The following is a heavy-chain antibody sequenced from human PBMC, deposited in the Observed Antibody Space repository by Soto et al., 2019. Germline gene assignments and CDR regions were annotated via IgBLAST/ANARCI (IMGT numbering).Heavy chain of an antibody. Sequence: EVHLVESGGGLVKPGGSLRLSRAASGFTFSLYAMIWVRQAPGKGLEWVSAISSSSSFIYYADSLKGRVTVSRDDAKESLFLQLDSLRAEDTAMYYCVRARATDSRPDYWGQGTLVSVSS. CDR3: VRARATDSRPDY. CDR1: GFTFSLYA. J-gene: IGHJ4*02. D-gene: IGHD3-22*01. CDR2: ISSSSSFI. V-gene: IGHV3-21*04.